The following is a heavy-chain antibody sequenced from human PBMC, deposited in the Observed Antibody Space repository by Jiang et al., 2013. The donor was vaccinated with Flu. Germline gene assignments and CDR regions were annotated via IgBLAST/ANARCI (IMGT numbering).Heavy chain of an antibody. J-gene: IGHJ6*02. CDR3: ALQPIFGVDG. CDR2: ISSSSTTI. Sequence: QLLEVWGRLGTAGGGPVRLSCVASGFTFSTYALNWVRQAPGKGLEWVSYISSSSTTIFYADSVKGRFTISRDNARNSLHLQMNSLRAEDTAVYYCALQPIFGVDGWGQGTTVTVSS. V-gene: IGHV3-48*01. CDR1: GFTFSTYA. D-gene: IGHD4-11*01.